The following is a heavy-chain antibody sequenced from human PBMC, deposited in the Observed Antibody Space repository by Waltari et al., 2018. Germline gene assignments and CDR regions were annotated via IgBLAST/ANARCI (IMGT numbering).Heavy chain of an antibody. CDR1: GYTFTSYA. CDR3: ARASSGWIGSDY. D-gene: IGHD6-19*01. V-gene: IGHV1-3*01. Sequence: QVQLVQSGAEVKKPGASVKVSCKASGYTFTSYAMHWVRQAPGQRLEWMGWINAGNGNTKYSQKFQGRVTITRDTSASTAYMELSSLRSEDTAVYYCARASSGWIGSDYWGQGTLVTVSS. J-gene: IGHJ4*02. CDR2: INAGNGNT.